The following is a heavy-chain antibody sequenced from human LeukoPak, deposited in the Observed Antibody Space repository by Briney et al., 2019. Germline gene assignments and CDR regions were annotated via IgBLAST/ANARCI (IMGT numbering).Heavy chain of an antibody. V-gene: IGHV4-39*01. J-gene: IGHJ5*02. CDR1: GGSISSSSYY. Sequence: SETLSLTCTVSGGSISSSSYYWGWIRQPPGKGLEWIGSIYYSGSTYYNPSLKSRVTISVDTSKNQFSLKLSSVTAADTAVYYCARLQQPNWFDPWGQGTLVTVSS. D-gene: IGHD6-13*01. CDR3: ARLQQPNWFDP. CDR2: IYYSGST.